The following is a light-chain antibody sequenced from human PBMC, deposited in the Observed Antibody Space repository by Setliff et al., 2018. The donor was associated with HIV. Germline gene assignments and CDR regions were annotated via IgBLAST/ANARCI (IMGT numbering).Light chain of an antibody. J-gene: IGLJ1*01. Sequence: SYELTQPSSVSVAPGKTASITCGGNNIGSKSVHWYQQKPGQAPVLVIYNDSDRPSGIPERLSGSNSGTTATLTISRVEAGDEADYYCQVWDSSSDHDVFGTGTKVTVL. V-gene: IGLV3-21*04. CDR3: QVWDSSSDHDV. CDR1: NIGSKS. CDR2: NDS.